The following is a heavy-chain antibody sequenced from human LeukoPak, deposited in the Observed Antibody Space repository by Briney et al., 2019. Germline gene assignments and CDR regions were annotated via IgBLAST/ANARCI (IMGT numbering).Heavy chain of an antibody. J-gene: IGHJ5*02. CDR1: GYSFATYW. D-gene: IGHD3-16*01. CDR2: IFPSDSDT. CDR3: ARQALGPDNWFDP. V-gene: IGHV5-51*01. Sequence: GESLKISCKGSGYSFATYWIAWVRQMPGRGLEWIGIIFPSDSDTTYSPSFQGQVTISADKSISTAFLQWSSLKASDTAMYYCARQALGPDNWFDPWGQGTLVTVPS.